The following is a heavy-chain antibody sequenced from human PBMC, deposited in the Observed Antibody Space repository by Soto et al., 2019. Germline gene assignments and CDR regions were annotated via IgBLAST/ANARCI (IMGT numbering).Heavy chain of an antibody. D-gene: IGHD2-2*01. CDR2: IIPILGIA. CDR1: GGTFSSYT. Sequence: ASVKVSCKASGGTFSSYTISWVRQAPGQGLEWMGRIIPILGIANYAQKFQGRVTITADKSTSTAYMELSSLRSEDTAVYYCARGIGPAAISWFDPWGQGTLVTVSS. J-gene: IGHJ5*02. CDR3: ARGIGPAAISWFDP. V-gene: IGHV1-69*02.